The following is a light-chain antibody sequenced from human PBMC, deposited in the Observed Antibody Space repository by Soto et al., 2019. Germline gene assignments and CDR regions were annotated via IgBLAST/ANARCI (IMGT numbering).Light chain of an antibody. CDR2: AAS. CDR1: RSVNSN. Sequence: DIPLIQFPASLPSSVGDRVTIPCRASRSVNSNLDWYQQKPGKAPRLLIYAASFRQTGMPSRFSGSGFGTEFTLTISSLQSEDFAGYYCQQYNNWPLTFGQGTKVDIK. J-gene: IGKJ1*01. CDR3: QQYNNWPLT. V-gene: IGKV1-39*01.